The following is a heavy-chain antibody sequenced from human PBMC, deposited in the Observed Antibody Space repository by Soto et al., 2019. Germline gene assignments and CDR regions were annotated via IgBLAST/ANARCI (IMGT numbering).Heavy chain of an antibody. D-gene: IGHD3-22*01. CDR1: GFTFSSYS. CDR2: ISSSSSYI. J-gene: IGHJ4*02. V-gene: IGHV3-21*01. CDR3: AREGGYYDSSGYYSGGTFDY. Sequence: EVQLVESGGGLVKPGGSLRLSCAASGFTFSSYSMNWVRQAPGKGLEWVSSISSSSSYIYYADSVKGRFIISRDNAKNSLYLQMNSLRAEDTAVYYCAREGGYYDSSGYYSGGTFDYWGQGTLVTVSS.